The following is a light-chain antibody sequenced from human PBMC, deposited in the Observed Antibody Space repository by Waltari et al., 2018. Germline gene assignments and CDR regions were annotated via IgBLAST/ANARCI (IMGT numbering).Light chain of an antibody. J-gene: IGLJ1*01. CDR3: YSSDSTGLRV. V-gene: IGLV3-10*01. CDR2: EAT. Sequence: SYELTQPPSVSVSPGQTARITCSGHELPRKYAYWFQQKPGQAPRLVIYEATKRPSGIPERFSGSSSGTVATLTITGAQVDDEADYYCYSSDSTGLRVFGGGTTVVVL. CDR1: ELPRKY.